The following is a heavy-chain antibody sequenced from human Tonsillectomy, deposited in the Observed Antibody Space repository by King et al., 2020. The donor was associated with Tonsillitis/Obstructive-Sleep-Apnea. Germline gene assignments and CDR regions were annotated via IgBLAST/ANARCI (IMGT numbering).Heavy chain of an antibody. CDR3: ARGGDRVEPAATRSYYSFYMDV. Sequence: QLVQSGAEVKKPGSSVKVSCKASGGTFNTYAISWVRQAPGQGLEWMGGIIPIFGTGNYAQKFQGRITITADESTSTAYMELSSLRSEDTAVYYCARGGDRVEPAATRSYYSFYMDVWGKGTTVTVSS. V-gene: IGHV1-69*01. J-gene: IGHJ6*03. D-gene: IGHD2-2*01. CDR1: GGTFNTYA. CDR2: IIPIFGTG.